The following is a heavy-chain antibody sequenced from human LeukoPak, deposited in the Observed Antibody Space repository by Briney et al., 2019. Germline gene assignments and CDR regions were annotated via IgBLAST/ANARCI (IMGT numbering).Heavy chain of an antibody. Sequence: SVKVSCKASGGTFMRHSISWVRQAPGQGLEWMGRIIPILAAADYPQKYQGRVTITTDESTSTVFMELSSITSEDSAVYYCARDLSSGSYSLGVWGKGTTVTVSS. CDR3: ARDLSSGSYSLGV. V-gene: IGHV1-69*16. J-gene: IGHJ6*04. CDR2: IIPILAAA. D-gene: IGHD3-10*01. CDR1: GGTFMRHS.